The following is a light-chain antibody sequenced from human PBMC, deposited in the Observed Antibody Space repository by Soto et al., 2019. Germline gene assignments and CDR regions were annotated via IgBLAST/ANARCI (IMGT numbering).Light chain of an antibody. CDR1: ETLVYSDGNTY. Sequence: DVVMTQSPLSLSVTLGQSASISCRSSETLVYSDGNTYLTWFHQRPGQSPRRLIFEVSKRDSGVPDRLSGSGSDTDFTLKITRVGPDDVGVYFCMQGIHWPPTFGPGTKLDIK. CDR3: MQGIHWPPT. J-gene: IGKJ3*01. CDR2: EVS. V-gene: IGKV2-30*01.